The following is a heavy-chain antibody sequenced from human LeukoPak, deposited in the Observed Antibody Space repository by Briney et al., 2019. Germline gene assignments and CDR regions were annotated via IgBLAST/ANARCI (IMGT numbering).Heavy chain of an antibody. J-gene: IGHJ4*02. V-gene: IGHV4-61*01. D-gene: IGHD5-18*01. Sequence: SETLSLNSTVSGGSVSSGSYYWSWIRQPPGKGLEWIGYIYYSGSTNYNPSLKSRVTISVDTSKNQFSLKLSSVTAADTAVYYCARDRLYRGYSYGFDYWGQGTLVTVSS. CDR2: IYYSGST. CDR1: GGSVSSGSYY. CDR3: ARDRLYRGYSYGFDY.